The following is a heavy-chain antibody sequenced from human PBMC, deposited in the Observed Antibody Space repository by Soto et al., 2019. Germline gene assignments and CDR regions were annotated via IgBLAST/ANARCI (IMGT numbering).Heavy chain of an antibody. CDR2: ISSSSSYI. Sequence: EVQLVESGGGLVKPGGSLRLSCAASGFTFSSYSMNWVRQAPGKGLEWVSSISSSSSYIYYEDSVKGRFTISRDNAKNSLYLQMNSLRAEDTAVYYCAREDGLSAKPDYWGQGTLVTVSS. D-gene: IGHD3-10*01. CDR1: GFTFSSYS. J-gene: IGHJ4*02. V-gene: IGHV3-21*01. CDR3: AREDGLSAKPDY.